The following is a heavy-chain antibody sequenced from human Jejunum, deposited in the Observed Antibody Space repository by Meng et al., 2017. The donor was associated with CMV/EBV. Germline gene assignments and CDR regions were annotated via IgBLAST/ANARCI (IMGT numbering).Heavy chain of an antibody. CDR3: TTSSSGFDFWTDY. CDR1: GYTFTGYY. V-gene: IGHV1-2*02. CDR2: INPNSGDT. J-gene: IGHJ4*02. Sequence: SGYTFTGYYMHWVRQAPGQGPEWMGWINPNSGDTTYPQQFQGRVTMTRDTSISTAYMELSSLRSDDTAVYYCTTSSSGFDFWTDYWGQGTLVTVSS. D-gene: IGHD5-12*01.